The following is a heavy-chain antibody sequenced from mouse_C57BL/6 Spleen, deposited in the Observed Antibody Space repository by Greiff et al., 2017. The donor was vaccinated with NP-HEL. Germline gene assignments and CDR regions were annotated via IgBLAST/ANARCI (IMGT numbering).Heavy chain of an antibody. J-gene: IGHJ2*01. V-gene: IGHV1-39*01. CDR2: INPNYGTT. CDR3: ARSGDGSSYMYYFDY. D-gene: IGHD1-1*01. Sequence: EVQLQQSGPELVKPGASVKISCKASGYSFTDYNMNWVKQSNGKSLEWIGVINPNYGTTSYNQKFKAKATLTVDQSSSTADMQLNSLTSEDSAVYYCARSGDGSSYMYYFDYWGQGTTLTVSS. CDR1: GYSFTDYN.